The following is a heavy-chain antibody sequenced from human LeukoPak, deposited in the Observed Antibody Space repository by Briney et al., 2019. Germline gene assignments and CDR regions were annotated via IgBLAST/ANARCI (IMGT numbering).Heavy chain of an antibody. CDR1: GYTFTSYG. CDR3: ARGYLSYFDY. D-gene: IGHD1-1*01. Sequence: ASVTVSFKASGYTFTSYGISWVRPAPGQGLEWMGWISAYNGNTNYAQKLQGRVTMTTDTSTSTAYMELRSLRSDDTAVYYRARGYLSYFDYWGQGTLVTVSS. J-gene: IGHJ4*02. CDR2: ISAYNGNT. V-gene: IGHV1-18*01.